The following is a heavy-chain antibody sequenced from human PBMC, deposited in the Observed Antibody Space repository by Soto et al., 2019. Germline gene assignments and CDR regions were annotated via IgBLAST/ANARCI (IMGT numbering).Heavy chain of an antibody. D-gene: IGHD6-13*01. CDR1: GGSISSSSYY. J-gene: IGHJ6*02. CDR2: IYYSGST. Sequence: SETLSLTFTVSGGSISSSSYYWGWIRQPPGKVLEWIGSIYYSGSTYYNPSLKSRVTISVDTSKNQFSLKLSSVTAADTAVYYCARDSSSWYYGMDVWGQGPT. V-gene: IGHV4-39*02. CDR3: ARDSSSWYYGMDV.